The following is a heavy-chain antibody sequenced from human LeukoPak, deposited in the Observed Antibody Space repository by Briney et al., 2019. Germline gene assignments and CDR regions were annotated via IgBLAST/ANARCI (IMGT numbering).Heavy chain of an antibody. J-gene: IGHJ5*02. CDR2: IYYSGRT. CDR3: ARVRDGDYGYIGFDP. Sequence: SETLSLTCTVSGGSISSYYWSWIRQPPGKGLEWIGYIYYSGRTYYNPSLKSRVTISVDTSKNQFSLKLSSVTAADTAVYHCARVRDGDYGYIGFDPWGQGTLVTVSS. D-gene: IGHD4-17*01. V-gene: IGHV4-59*12. CDR1: GGSISSYY.